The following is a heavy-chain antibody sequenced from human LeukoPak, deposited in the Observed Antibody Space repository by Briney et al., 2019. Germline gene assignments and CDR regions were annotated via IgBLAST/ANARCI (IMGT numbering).Heavy chain of an antibody. CDR1: GFTFSTYS. J-gene: IGHJ4*02. D-gene: IGHD6-13*01. Sequence: GGSLRLSCAASGFTFSTYSMNWVRQAPGKGLEWVSSISSSSSHIYYADSVKGRFTMSRDNAKNSLYLQMNSLRADDTAVYYCGRVLEAASFDYWGQGSPVTVSS. CDR2: ISSSSSHI. V-gene: IGHV3-21*01. CDR3: GRVLEAASFDY.